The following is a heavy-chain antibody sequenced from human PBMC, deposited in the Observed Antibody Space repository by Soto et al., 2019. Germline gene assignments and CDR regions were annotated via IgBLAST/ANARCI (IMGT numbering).Heavy chain of an antibody. CDR2: ITGSGGST. J-gene: IGHJ3*02. CDR1: GFTFSSYA. D-gene: IGHD2-15*01. Sequence: GGSLRLSCAASGFTFSSYAMSWVRQAPGKGLEWVSVITGSGGSTNYADSVKGRFTISRDNSKNTLYLRMNSLRAEDTAVYYCAKGGPYCSGGSCYIDAFDIWGQGTMVTVSS. V-gene: IGHV3-23*01. CDR3: AKGGPYCSGGSCYIDAFDI.